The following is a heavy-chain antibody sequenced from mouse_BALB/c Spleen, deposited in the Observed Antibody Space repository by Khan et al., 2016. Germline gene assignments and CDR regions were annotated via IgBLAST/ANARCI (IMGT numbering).Heavy chain of an antibody. D-gene: IGHD3-1*01. CDR3: ARTGRRGYFDY. V-gene: IGHV1-9*01. J-gene: IGHJ2*01. Sequence: QVRLQQSGAELMKPGASVKISCKATGYTFSSYWIEWVKQRPGHGLEWIGEILPGSGSTNYNEKFRGKATFTADTSSNTAYMHLSSLTSEDSAVQYCARTGRRGYFDYWGQGTTLTVSS. CDR2: ILPGSGST. CDR1: GYTFSSYW.